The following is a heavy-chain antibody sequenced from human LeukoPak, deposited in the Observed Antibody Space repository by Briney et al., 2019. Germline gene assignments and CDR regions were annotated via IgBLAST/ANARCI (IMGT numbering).Heavy chain of an antibody. D-gene: IGHD4-23*01. V-gene: IGHV1-69*05. CDR3: ARDPGTRVVTPGVIWFDP. CDR1: GGTFSSYA. Sequence: SVKVSCKASGGTFSSYAISWVRQAPGQGLEWMGRIIPIFGTANYAQKFQGRVTITTDESTSTAYMELSRLSSEDTAVYCSARDPGTRVVTPGVIWFDPWGQGTLVTVSS. CDR2: IIPIFGTA. J-gene: IGHJ5*02.